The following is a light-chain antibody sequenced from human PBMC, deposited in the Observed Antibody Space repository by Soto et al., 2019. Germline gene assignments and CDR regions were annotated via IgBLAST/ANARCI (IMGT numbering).Light chain of an antibody. CDR1: QSVSSNY. CDR3: QHHNTYPRT. CDR2: GAS. J-gene: IGKJ1*01. V-gene: IGKV3-20*01. Sequence: EIVLTQSPGTLSLSPGERATLSCRASQSVSSNYLAWYQQRPGQAPRLLIYGASSRATGIPDRFSGSVSGTEFTLTISSLQSEDFAVYYCQHHNTYPRTFGQGTKVDIK.